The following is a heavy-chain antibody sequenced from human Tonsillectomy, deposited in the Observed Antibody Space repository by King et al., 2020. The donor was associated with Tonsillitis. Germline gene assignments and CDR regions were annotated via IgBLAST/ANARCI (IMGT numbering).Heavy chain of an antibody. CDR1: GFAFSSYA. D-gene: IGHD1-26*01. CDR2: ITVSGSNT. J-gene: IGHJ6*02. V-gene: IGHV3-23*04. Sequence: VQLVESGGAWVQPGGSLRLSCAASGFAFSSYAMSWVRQAPGTGPEWVSAITVSGSNTYYADSVAGRLTISRDNSKNTLYLQMNSLRAEDTAIYYCARGSWGVGPYYGMDVWGRGTTVTVSS. CDR3: ARGSWGVGPYYGMDV.